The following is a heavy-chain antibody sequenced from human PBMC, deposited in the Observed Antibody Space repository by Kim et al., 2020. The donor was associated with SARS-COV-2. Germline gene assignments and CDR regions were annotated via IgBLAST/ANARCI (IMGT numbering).Heavy chain of an antibody. J-gene: IGHJ6*02. CDR1: GFTFSSYW. Sequence: GGSLRLSCAASGFTFSSYWMHWVRQAPGKGLVWVSRINPDGSDTAYAASVKGRFTISRDNAKNTLSLQMSSLRAEDTAVYYCTRDSFQAAYYYGMGVWG. D-gene: IGHD6-25*01. CDR3: TRDSFQAAYYYGMGV. CDR2: INPDGSDT. V-gene: IGHV3-74*01.